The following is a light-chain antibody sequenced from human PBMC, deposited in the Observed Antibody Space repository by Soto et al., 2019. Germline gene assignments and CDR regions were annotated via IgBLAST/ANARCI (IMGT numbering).Light chain of an antibody. J-gene: IGKJ4*01. Sequence: EIVLTQSPSTLSLSPRERSTLSCRASQTVSSSLAWYQQKPGQAPRLLIYEASNRATGIPARFSGSGSGADFTLTISSLEPEDFALYYCQQHINWPLTFGGGTKVDI. CDR1: QTVSSS. CDR3: QQHINWPLT. V-gene: IGKV3-11*01. CDR2: EAS.